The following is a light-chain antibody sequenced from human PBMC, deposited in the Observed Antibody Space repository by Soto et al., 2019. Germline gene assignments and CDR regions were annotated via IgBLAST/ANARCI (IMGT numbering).Light chain of an antibody. CDR2: GAS. J-gene: IGKJ5*01. CDR1: QSVSSS. CDR3: QQYSRAPIT. V-gene: IGKV3-20*01. Sequence: EIVLTQSPCTLSLSPGERATLSRRASQSVSSSLAWYQQKPGQAPRLLIFGASRRATGIPDRFSGSGSGTDFTLTISRLEPEDSAVYYCQQYSRAPITFGQGTRLEI.